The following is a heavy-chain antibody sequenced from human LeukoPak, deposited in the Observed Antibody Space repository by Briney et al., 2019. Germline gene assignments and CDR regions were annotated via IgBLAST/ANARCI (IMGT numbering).Heavy chain of an antibody. V-gene: IGHV4-30-4*08. CDR3: ARVVGAAQRAFDI. J-gene: IGHJ3*02. CDR2: IYYSGST. CDR1: GGSISSYY. Sequence: PSETLSLTCTVSGGSISSYYWSWIRQPPGKGLEWIGYIYYSGSTYYNPSLKSRVTISVDTSKNQFSLKLSSVTAADTAVYYCARVVGAAQRAFDIWGQGTMVTVSS. D-gene: IGHD4/OR15-4a*01.